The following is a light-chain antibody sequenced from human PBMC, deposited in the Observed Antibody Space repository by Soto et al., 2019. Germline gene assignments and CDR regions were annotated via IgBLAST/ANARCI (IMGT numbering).Light chain of an antibody. V-gene: IGKV1-33*01. Sequence: DIQMTQSPSTLSGSVGDRVTITCQASQDIRNYLNWYQQKPGKAPKLLIYDASNLETGVPSRFSGSGSGTDFTFTISSLQPEDIGTYYCQQYDNLPTYTFGQGTKVDIK. J-gene: IGKJ2*01. CDR3: QQYDNLPTYT. CDR1: QDIRNY. CDR2: DAS.